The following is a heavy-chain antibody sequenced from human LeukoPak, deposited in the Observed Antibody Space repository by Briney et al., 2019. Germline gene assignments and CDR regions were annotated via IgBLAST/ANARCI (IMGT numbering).Heavy chain of an antibody. D-gene: IGHD4-17*01. CDR3: ARSAYDYGAYDGYSNWFDP. V-gene: IGHV3-64*01. J-gene: IGHJ5*02. CDR2: VGIT. Sequence: VGITYYANSVKGRFTISRDNSKNTLYLQMGSLRAEDMAVYYCARSAYDYGAYDGYSNWFDPWGQGTLVTVSS.